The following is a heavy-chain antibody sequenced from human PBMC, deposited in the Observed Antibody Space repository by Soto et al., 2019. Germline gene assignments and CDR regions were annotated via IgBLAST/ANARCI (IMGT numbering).Heavy chain of an antibody. CDR1: GFTFSSYS. V-gene: IGHV3-21*01. CDR2: ISSSSSYI. CDR3: ARDRIAAAGTHYYYYGMDV. J-gene: IGHJ6*02. Sequence: EVQLVESGGGLVQPGGSLRLSCAASGFTFSSYSMNWVRQAPGKGLEWVSSISSSSSYIYYADSVKGRFTISRDNAKNSLYLQMNSLRAEDTAVYYCARDRIAAAGTHYYYYGMDVWGQGTTVTVSS. D-gene: IGHD6-13*01.